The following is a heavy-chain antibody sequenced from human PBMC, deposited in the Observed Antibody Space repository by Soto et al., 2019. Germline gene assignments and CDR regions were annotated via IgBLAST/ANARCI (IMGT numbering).Heavy chain of an antibody. CDR3: GRGTRSYYRYGMDV. J-gene: IGHJ6*02. V-gene: IGHV4-34*01. Sequence: PSETLCLTCAVYGGSFSGYYWSWIRQPPGKGLEWIGEINHSGSTNYNPSLKSRVTISVDTSKNQFSLKLSSVTAADTAVYYCGRGTRSYYRYGMDVWGQGTTVTVSS. D-gene: IGHD3-10*01. CDR2: INHSGST. CDR1: GGSFSGYY.